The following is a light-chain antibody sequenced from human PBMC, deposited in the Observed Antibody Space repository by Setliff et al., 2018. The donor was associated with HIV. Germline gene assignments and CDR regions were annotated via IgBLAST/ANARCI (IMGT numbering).Light chain of an antibody. CDR1: SGDVGAYNY. CDR2: DVS. CDR3: CSYAGSYNWV. J-gene: IGLJ3*02. V-gene: IGLV2-11*01. Sequence: QSVLTQPRSVSGSPGQSVTISCTGTSGDVGAYNYVSWYQQHPGKAPKLMICDVSKRPSGVPDRFSASKSGNTASLTISGLQAEDEADYYCCSYAGSYNWVFGGGTKVTVL.